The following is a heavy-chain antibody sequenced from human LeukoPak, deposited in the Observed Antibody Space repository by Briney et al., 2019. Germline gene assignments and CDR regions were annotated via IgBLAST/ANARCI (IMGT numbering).Heavy chain of an antibody. CDR3: ARAMSSGWYVEY. J-gene: IGHJ4*02. CDR2: IKQDGSEK. Sequence: PGGSLRLSCAASGFTFSTYWMSWVRQAPGKGLEWVANIKQDGSEKHYVDSVKGRFTISRDNSKNSVYLQMNSLRAEDTAVYYCARAMSSGWYVEYWGQGTLVAVSS. CDR1: GFTFSTYW. D-gene: IGHD6-19*01. V-gene: IGHV3-7*01.